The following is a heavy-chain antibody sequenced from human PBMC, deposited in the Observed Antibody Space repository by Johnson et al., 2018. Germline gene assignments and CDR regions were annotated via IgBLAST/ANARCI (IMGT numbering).Heavy chain of an antibody. CDR2: ISSSSNTI. CDR1: GFTFSSYS. J-gene: IGHJ4*02. Sequence: VQLVQSGGGLGQPGGSLRLSCVVSGFTFSSYSMNWVRQAPGKGLEWISYISSSSNTIYYADSVKGRFTISRDNAKNSLYLQMNSLRDEDTAVYYFAREGYDGSGYYASDYWGQGTLVTVSS. V-gene: IGHV3-48*02. D-gene: IGHD3-22*01. CDR3: AREGYDGSGYYASDY.